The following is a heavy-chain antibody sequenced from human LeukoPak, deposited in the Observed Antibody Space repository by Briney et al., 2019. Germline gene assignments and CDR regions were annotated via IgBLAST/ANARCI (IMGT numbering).Heavy chain of an antibody. CDR1: GGSFSGYY. D-gene: IGHD2-15*01. V-gene: IGHV4-34*01. Sequence: SETLSLTCAVYGGSFSGYYWSWIRQPPGKGLEWIGEINHSGSTNYNPSLKSRVTISVDTSKNQFSLKLSSVTAADTAVYYRARGRGGYCSGGSCYSGYYYYYGMDVWGKGTTVTVSS. CDR2: INHSGST. CDR3: ARGRGGYCSGGSCYSGYYYYYGMDV. J-gene: IGHJ6*04.